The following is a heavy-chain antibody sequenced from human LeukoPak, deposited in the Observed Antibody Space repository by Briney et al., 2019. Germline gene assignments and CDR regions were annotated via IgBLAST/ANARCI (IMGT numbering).Heavy chain of an antibody. CDR1: GFTFSSYA. D-gene: IGHD3-22*01. CDR3: AKDNPYDSSGYYYSANPYYFDY. CDR2: ISGSGGST. V-gene: IGHV3-23*01. Sequence: GGSLRLSCAASGFTFSSYAMSWVRQAPGEGLEWVSAISGSGGSTYYADSVKGRFTISRDNSKNTLYLQMNSLRAEDTAVYYCAKDNPYDSSGYYYSANPYYFDYWGQGTLVTVSS. J-gene: IGHJ4*02.